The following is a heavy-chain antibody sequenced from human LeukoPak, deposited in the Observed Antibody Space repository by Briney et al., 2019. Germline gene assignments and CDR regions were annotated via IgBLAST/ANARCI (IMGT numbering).Heavy chain of an antibody. D-gene: IGHD3-9*01. CDR1: GFTVTDYY. CDR2: VYMAGST. CDR3: TRNSDILTESYGAFDM. J-gene: IGHJ3*02. Sequence: GGSLRLSCALSGFTVTDYYMSWVRQAPGKGLEWVSVVYMAGSTYYAHSVRGRFTVSRDTSKNTVYLQMNSLRVEDTAVYYCTRNSDILTESYGAFDMWGQGTMVTVSS. V-gene: IGHV3-53*01.